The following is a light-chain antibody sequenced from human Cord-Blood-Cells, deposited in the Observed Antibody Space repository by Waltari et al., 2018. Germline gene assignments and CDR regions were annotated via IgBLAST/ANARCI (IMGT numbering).Light chain of an antibody. CDR1: SSDVGRYNL. CDR3: RSYAGSSTYG. Sequence: QSALTQPASVSGSPGQSITIPCTGTSSDVGRYNLVSWYQQHPGKATKLRFDEVSKRPSGFANRLSGSKSGNTAPLTISGLQVEDDVDSYCRSYAGSSTYGFGSWTKVTFL. V-gene: IGLV2-23*02. J-gene: IGLJ1*01. CDR2: EVS.